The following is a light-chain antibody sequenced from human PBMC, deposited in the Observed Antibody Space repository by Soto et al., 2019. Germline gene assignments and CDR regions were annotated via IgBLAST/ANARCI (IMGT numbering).Light chain of an antibody. J-gene: IGLJ2*01. CDR2: EVS. V-gene: IGLV2-14*01. CDR3: SSYTTSSTLVV. Sequence: SVLDQPAPLAGAPGQATTPACPGTRSDVGGYNYVSWYQQHPGKAPKVMIYEVSHRPSGVSDRFSGSKSGNTASLTISGLQAEDEADYYCSSYTTSSTLVVFGGGTKVTVL. CDR1: RSDVGGYNY.